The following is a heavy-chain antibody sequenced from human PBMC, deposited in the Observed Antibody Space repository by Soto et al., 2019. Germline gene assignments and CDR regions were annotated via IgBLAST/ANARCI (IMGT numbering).Heavy chain of an antibody. D-gene: IGHD3-16*01. CDR1: GGSISSSSYY. Sequence: PSETLSLTCTVSGGSISSSSYYWGWIRQPPGKGLEWIGSIYYSGSTYYNPSLKSRVTISVDTSKNQFSLKLSSVTAADTAVYYCYVIYYYYGMDVWGQGTTVTVSS. V-gene: IGHV4-39*01. CDR2: IYYSGST. CDR3: YVIYYYYGMDV. J-gene: IGHJ6*02.